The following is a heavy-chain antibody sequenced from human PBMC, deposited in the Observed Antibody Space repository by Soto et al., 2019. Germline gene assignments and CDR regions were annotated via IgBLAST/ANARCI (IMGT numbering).Heavy chain of an antibody. J-gene: IGHJ6*02. CDR2: IYPGDSDT. V-gene: IGHV5-51*01. Sequence: PGESLKISCKGSGYSFTSYWIGWVRQMPGKGLEWMGIIYPGDSDTRYSPSFQGQVTISADKSISTAYLQWSSLKASDTAMYFCARAIVHYDILTGYYFDYYYGMDVWGQGTTVTVS. CDR1: GYSFTSYW. D-gene: IGHD3-9*01. CDR3: ARAIVHYDILTGYYFDYYYGMDV.